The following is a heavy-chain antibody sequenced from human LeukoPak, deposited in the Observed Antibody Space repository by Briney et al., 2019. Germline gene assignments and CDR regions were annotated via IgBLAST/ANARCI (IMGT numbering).Heavy chain of an antibody. J-gene: IGHJ4*02. Sequence: PGGSLRLSCTASGFAVSNNYMSWVRQPPGKGLEWVSSIFPSGGEIHYADSVRGRFTISRDNSKSTLSLQMNSLRAEDTAIYYCATYRQVLLPFESWGQGTLVTVSS. V-gene: IGHV3-53*01. D-gene: IGHD2-8*02. CDR3: ATYRQVLLPFES. CDR2: IFPSGGEI. CDR1: GFAVSNNY.